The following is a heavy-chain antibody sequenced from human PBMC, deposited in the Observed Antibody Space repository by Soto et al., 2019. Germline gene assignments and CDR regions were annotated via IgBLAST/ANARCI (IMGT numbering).Heavy chain of an antibody. D-gene: IGHD1-7*01. Sequence: QAQLVESGGGVVQPGRSLRLSWAASGFTFSHYAMHWVRQAPGKGLEWVAIISYDGSKKYYGDSVKGRFTISRDNSKNTLYLQMNSLRIEDTAVYYCARDVAGKNYFDPWVQGTPVTVSS. V-gene: IGHV3-30-3*01. CDR1: GFTFSHYA. CDR2: ISYDGSKK. CDR3: ARDVAGKNYFDP. J-gene: IGHJ5*02.